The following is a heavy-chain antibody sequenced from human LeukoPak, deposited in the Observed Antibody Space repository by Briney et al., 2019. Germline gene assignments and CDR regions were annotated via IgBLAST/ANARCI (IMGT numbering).Heavy chain of an antibody. Sequence: GGSLRLSCAASGFTFSSYEMNWVRQAPGKGLEWVSYISSSGSTIYYADSVKGRFTISRDNAKNSLYLQMNSLRAEDTALYYCAKGEFYYDSSGYPHFTVPPFDYWGQGTLVTVSS. CDR1: GFTFSSYE. CDR2: ISSSGSTI. V-gene: IGHV3-48*03. CDR3: AKGEFYYDSSGYPHFTVPPFDY. D-gene: IGHD3-22*01. J-gene: IGHJ4*02.